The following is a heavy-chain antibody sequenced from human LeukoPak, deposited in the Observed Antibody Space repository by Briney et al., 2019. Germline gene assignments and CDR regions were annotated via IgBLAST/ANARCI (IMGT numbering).Heavy chain of an antibody. Sequence: GGSLRLSCAASGFTFSNAWMSWVRQAPGKGLEWVANIKQDGSEKYYVDSVKGRFTISRDNAKNSLYLQMNSLRAEDTAVYYCARAGAVAGTLYYYYYMDVWGKGTTVTISS. V-gene: IGHV3-7*04. J-gene: IGHJ6*03. CDR3: ARAGAVAGTLYYYYYMDV. CDR2: IKQDGSEK. D-gene: IGHD6-19*01. CDR1: GFTFSNAW.